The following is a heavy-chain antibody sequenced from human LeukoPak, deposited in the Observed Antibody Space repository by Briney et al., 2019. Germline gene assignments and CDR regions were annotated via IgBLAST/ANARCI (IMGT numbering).Heavy chain of an antibody. Sequence: SGGSLRLSCAASGFTFSSYGMHWVRQAPGKGLEWVAVISYDGSNKYYADSVKGRFTISRDNSKNTLYLQMNSLRAEDTAVYYCAKPLPGIAATYYYYYMDVWGKGTTVTISS. J-gene: IGHJ6*03. CDR3: AKPLPGIAATYYYYYMDV. D-gene: IGHD6-13*01. V-gene: IGHV3-30*18. CDR2: ISYDGSNK. CDR1: GFTFSSYG.